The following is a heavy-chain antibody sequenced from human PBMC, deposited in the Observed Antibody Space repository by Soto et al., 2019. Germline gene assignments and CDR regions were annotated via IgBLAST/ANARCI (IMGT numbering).Heavy chain of an antibody. Sequence: EVQLVESGGGLVQPGGSLRLSCAASGFTFSSYDMHWVRQATGKGLEWVSAIGTAGDTYYPGSVKGRFTISRENAKNSLYLQMNSLRAGDTAVYYCAGSLGEGYGDYYYYGMDVWGQGTTVTVSS. CDR2: IGTAGDT. D-gene: IGHD4-17*01. J-gene: IGHJ6*02. CDR3: AGSLGEGYGDYYYYGMDV. CDR1: GFTFSSYD. V-gene: IGHV3-13*01.